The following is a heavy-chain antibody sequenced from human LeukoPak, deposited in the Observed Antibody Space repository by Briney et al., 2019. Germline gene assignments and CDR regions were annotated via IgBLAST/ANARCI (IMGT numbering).Heavy chain of an antibody. CDR3: ASLSGSYPRAV. Sequence: ASETLSLTCTVSGGSLSTDYWSWIRQPPGKGLEWIGYIYYTGSTNYNPSLKSRVTILVDTSKNQFSLKLSSVTAADTAVYYCASLSGSYPRAVWGQGTLVTVSS. J-gene: IGHJ4*02. CDR2: IYYTGST. V-gene: IGHV4-59*12. D-gene: IGHD1-26*01. CDR1: GGSLSTDY.